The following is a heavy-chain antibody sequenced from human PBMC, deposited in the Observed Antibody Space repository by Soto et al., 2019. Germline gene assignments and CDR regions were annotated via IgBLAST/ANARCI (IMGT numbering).Heavy chain of an antibody. CDR2: IYYSGST. Sequence: PSETLSLTCTVSGGSISSYYWSWIWQPPGKGLEWIGYIYYSGSTNYNPSLKSRVTISVDTSKNQFSLKLASVTAADTAVYYCAKSPNIAVAGTGFDSWGQGTLVTVS. CDR3: AKSPNIAVAGTGFDS. J-gene: IGHJ4*02. D-gene: IGHD6-19*01. V-gene: IGHV4-59*08. CDR1: GGSISSYY.